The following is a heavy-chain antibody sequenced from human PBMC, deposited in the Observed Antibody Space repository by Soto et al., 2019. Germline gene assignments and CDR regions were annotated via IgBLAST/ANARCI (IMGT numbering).Heavy chain of an antibody. D-gene: IGHD4-17*01. J-gene: IGHJ5*02. CDR3: ARDRTTVTDLGWFDP. CDR1: GYTFTSYA. CDR2: INAGNGNT. V-gene: IGHV1-3*05. Sequence: QVQLVQSGAEEKKPGASVKVSCKASGYTFTSYAMHWVRQAPGQRLEWMGWINAGNGNTKYSQKFQGRVTITRDTSACTAYMELSSLRSEDTAVYYCARDRTTVTDLGWFDPWGQGTLVTVSS.